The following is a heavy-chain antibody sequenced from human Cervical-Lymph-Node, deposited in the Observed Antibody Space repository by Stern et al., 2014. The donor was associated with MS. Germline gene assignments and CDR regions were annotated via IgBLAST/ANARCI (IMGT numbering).Heavy chain of an antibody. V-gene: IGHV1-58*02. Sequence: QMQLVQSGPEVKRPGTSVRVSCKASGFTFLSSAMQWVRQARGQRLEWIGFIVVDSAATRYTQKFHDRVTISRDMSTSTVNMELSSLRSEDTAVYYCAAEGEYIRSGIYHCTGMDVWGQGTTVTVSS. CDR3: AAEGEYIRSGIYHCTGMDV. J-gene: IGHJ6*02. CDR1: GFTFLSSA. CDR2: IVVDSAAT. D-gene: IGHD3-10*01.